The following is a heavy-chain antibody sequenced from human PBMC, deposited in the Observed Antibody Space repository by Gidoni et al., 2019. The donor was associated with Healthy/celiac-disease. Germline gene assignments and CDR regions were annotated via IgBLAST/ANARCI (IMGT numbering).Heavy chain of an antibody. V-gene: IGHV4-59*01. CDR1: GGSISSYY. D-gene: IGHD6-19*01. Sequence: QVQLQESGPGLVKPSETLSLTCTVSGGSISSYYWSWIRQPPGKGLEWIGYIYYSGSTNYNPSLKSRVTISVDTSKNQFSLKLSSVTAADTAVYYCARSYSSGWSRRNAFDIWGQGTMVTVSS. CDR2: IYYSGST. CDR3: ARSYSSGWSRRNAFDI. J-gene: IGHJ3*02.